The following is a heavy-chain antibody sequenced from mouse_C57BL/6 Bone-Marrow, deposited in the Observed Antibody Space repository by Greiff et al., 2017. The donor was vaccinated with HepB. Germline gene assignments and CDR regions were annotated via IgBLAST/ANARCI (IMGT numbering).Heavy chain of an antibody. V-gene: IGHV1-76*01. J-gene: IGHJ4*01. CDR2: IYPGSGNT. CDR3: ARPLYYYGSSPYAMDY. D-gene: IGHD1-1*01. Sequence: VQLQQSGAELVRPGASVKLSCKASGYTFTDYYINWVKQRPGQGLEWIARIYPGSGNTYYNEKFKGKATLTAEKSSSTAYMQLSSLTSEDSAVYFCARPLYYYGSSPYAMDYWGQGTSVTVSS. CDR1: GYTFTDYY.